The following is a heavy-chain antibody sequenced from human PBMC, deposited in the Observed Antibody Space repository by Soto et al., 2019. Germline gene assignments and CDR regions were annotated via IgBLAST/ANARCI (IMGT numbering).Heavy chain of an antibody. D-gene: IGHD3-22*01. CDR1: GYTFTTYG. J-gene: IGHJ5*02. CDR3: EKTPHYDSSGYYSWFDP. V-gene: IGHV1-18*01. CDR2: ISAYNGNT. Sequence: GASVKVSCKASGYTFTTYGISWVRQAPGQGLEWMGWISAYNGNTNYAQKLQGRVTMTTETSTRTAYMELRSLRSDDTAVYYCEKTPHYDSSGYYSWFDPWGQGTLVTVSS.